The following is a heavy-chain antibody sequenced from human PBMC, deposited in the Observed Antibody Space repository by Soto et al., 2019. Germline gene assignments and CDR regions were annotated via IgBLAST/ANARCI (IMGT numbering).Heavy chain of an antibody. CDR1: GGTFSSYA. CDR3: ARAGGKWGGYNWFDP. D-gene: IGHD2-15*01. V-gene: IGHV1-69*12. Sequence: QVQLVQSGAAVKKPGSSVKVSCKASGGTFSSYAISWVRQAPGQGLEWMGGIIPIFGTATYAQKFQGRVTITANESTSTAYMELSSLGSDDTAVYYCARAGGKWGGYNWFDPWGQGTLVTVSS. CDR2: IIPIFGTA. J-gene: IGHJ5*02.